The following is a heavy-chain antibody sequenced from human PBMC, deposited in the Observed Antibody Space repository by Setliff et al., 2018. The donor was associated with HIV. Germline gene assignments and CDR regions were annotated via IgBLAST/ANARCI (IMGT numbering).Heavy chain of an antibody. D-gene: IGHD6-19*01. Sequence: ASVKVSCKASGYNFRGYYIHWVRQAPGQGLEWMGRINPDGGGTLYADTFEDRVTMTRDTSTNTAYMELSRLTSDDTAVYYCGKGPRSGWMYNWFDPWGQGTLVTVSS. J-gene: IGHJ5*02. V-gene: IGHV1-2*06. CDR3: GKGPRSGWMYNWFDP. CDR1: GYNFRGYY. CDR2: INPDGGGT.